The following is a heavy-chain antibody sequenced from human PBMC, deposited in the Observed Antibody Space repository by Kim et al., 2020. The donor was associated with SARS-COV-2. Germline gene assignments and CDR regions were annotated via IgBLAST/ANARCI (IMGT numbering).Heavy chain of an antibody. CDR3: ARQGGSSGYYFSSEYGMNV. J-gene: IGHJ6*02. Sequence: SETLSLTCTVSAASISSSSYYWGWIRQPPGKGLEWVGSINYSGITYYNPSLKSRVTISLDTSKNQFSLKLSSVTAADTAVYYCARQGGSSGYYFSSEYGMNVWGQGTTVTVSS. V-gene: IGHV4-39*01. CDR1: AASISSSSYY. D-gene: IGHD3-22*01. CDR2: INYSGIT.